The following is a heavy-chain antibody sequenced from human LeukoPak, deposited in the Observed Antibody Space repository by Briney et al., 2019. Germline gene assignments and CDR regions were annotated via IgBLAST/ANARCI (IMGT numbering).Heavy chain of an antibody. Sequence: ASVKLSCKASGYTFTNYLLHWVRQAPGQGLEWVGRITPSVDITNYAQKFRDRVTMTRDTSTSTVYMELSSLRSEDTAVYHCVREESGGYFDYWGQGTLVTVSS. CDR3: VREESGGYFDY. D-gene: IGHD2-8*02. CDR1: GYTFTNYL. V-gene: IGHV1-46*01. J-gene: IGHJ4*02. CDR2: ITPSVDIT.